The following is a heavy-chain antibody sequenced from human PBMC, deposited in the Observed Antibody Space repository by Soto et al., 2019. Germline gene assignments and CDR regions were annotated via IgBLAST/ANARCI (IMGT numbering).Heavy chain of an antibody. V-gene: IGHV4-31*03. J-gene: IGHJ5*02. Sequence: QVQLQESGPGLVKPSQTLSLTCTVSGDSISRGAYYWTWIRQHPVKGLEWIGYISTSGRTYYNPSLKSRLTISVHSSENPFSVRLTSVTAAATAMYYCARASKYYDCELDPWGQGTLVTVSS. CDR2: ISTSGRT. CDR3: ARASKYYDCELDP. CDR1: GDSISRGAYY. D-gene: IGHD3-22*01.